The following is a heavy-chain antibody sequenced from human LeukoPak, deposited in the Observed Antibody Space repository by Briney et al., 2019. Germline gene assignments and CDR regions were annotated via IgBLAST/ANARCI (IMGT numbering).Heavy chain of an antibody. D-gene: IGHD4-17*01. CDR2: MYYSGST. CDR3: ARVKADYGEHYFDY. J-gene: IGHJ4*02. Sequence: PSETLSLTCTVSGGSISSGDYYWSWIRQPPGKGLEWIGYMYYSGSTYYNPSLKSRVTISVDTSKNQFSLKLSSVTAADTAVYYCARVKADYGEHYFDYWGQGTLVTVSS. V-gene: IGHV4-30-4*01. CDR1: GGSISSGDYY.